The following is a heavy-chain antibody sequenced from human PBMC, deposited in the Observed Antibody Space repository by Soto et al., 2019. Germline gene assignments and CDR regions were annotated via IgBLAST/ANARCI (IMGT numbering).Heavy chain of an antibody. CDR3: XXXXXXXGHNWFDP. CDR2: VYFSGST. J-gene: IGHJ5*02. V-gene: IGHV4-61*01. CDR1: GASVSXAXXX. Sequence: QVQLKESGPGLLKPSETLSLTCTVSGASVSXAXXXXXXXXXPPGRGLEWIGSVYFSGSTSYLPSLKSRVTVSVDTXXXXFXXXXAXXXXXXXXXXXXXXXXXXXGHNWFDPWGQGTLVIVSP.